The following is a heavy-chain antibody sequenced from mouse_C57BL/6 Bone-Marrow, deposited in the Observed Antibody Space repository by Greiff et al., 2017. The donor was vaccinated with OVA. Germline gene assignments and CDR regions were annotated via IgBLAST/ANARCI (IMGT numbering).Heavy chain of an antibody. J-gene: IGHJ3*01. V-gene: IGHV14-3*01. CDR2: IDPANGNT. CDR3: AKSRGAY. CDR1: GFNIKNTY. Sequence: VQLQQSVAELVRPGASVKLSCTASGFNIKNTYMHWVKQRPEQGLEWIGRIDPANGNTKYAPKFQGKATLTADTSSNTAYLQLSSLTAEDIAIYYCAKSRGAYWGQGTLVTVSA. D-gene: IGHD1-1*01.